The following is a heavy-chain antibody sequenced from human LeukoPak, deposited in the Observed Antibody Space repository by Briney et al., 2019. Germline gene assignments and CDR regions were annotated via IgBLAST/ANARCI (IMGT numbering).Heavy chain of an antibody. V-gene: IGHV4-59*01. CDR2: IYYSGST. CDR1: GVSISSYY. CDR3: ARDRGGYGDYVYWYFDL. Sequence: PSETLSLTCTVSGVSISSYYWSWIRQPPGKGLEWIGYIYYSGSTNYNPSPKSRVTISVDTSKNQFSLKLSSVTAADTAVYYCARDRGGYGDYVYWYFDLWGRGTLVTVSS. J-gene: IGHJ2*01. D-gene: IGHD4-17*01.